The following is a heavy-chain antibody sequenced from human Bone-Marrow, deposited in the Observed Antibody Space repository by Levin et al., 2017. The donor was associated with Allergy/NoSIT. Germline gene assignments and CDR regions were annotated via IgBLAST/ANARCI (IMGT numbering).Heavy chain of an antibody. V-gene: IGHV1-58*01. D-gene: IGHD2-8*02. J-gene: IGHJ4*02. CDR1: EFTFTSSG. CDR3: GLSHCTGFNCYGGLDS. CDR2: VVVSSGDT. Sequence: GASVKVSCKAPEFTFTSSGVVWVRQTRGQRLEWMGWVVVSSGDTNVAQEFQDRVSITRDMSAGTAYMDLTNLRSEDTAVYYCGLSHCTGFNCYGGLDSWGQGTLVTVSS.